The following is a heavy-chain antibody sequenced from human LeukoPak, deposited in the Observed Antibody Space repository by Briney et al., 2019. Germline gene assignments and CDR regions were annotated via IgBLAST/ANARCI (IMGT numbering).Heavy chain of an antibody. V-gene: IGHV4-61*01. CDR3: AGDYCNSPHGPGRPYYHYYYGMDG. CDR2: IYYSGST. Sequence: SETLSLTCTVSGGSVSSGSYYWSWIRQPPGKGLEWIGYIYYSGSTNYNPSLKSRVTISVDTSKNQFSLKLSSVTAADTAVYYCAGDYCNSPHGPGRPYYHYYYGMDGWGQGTTVNVSS. D-gene: IGHD2-15*01. CDR1: GGSVSSGSYY. J-gene: IGHJ6*02.